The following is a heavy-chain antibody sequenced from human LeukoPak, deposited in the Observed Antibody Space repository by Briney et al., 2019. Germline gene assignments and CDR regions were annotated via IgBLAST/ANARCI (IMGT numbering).Heavy chain of an antibody. D-gene: IGHD3-22*01. CDR1: GDSISSGSYY. CDR2: IYTSGST. J-gene: IGHJ5*02. V-gene: IGHV4-61*02. Sequence: SETLSLTCTVSGDSISSGSYYWSWIRQPAGKGLEWIGRIYTSGSTNYNPSLKSRVTISVDTSKNQFSLKLSSVTAADTAVYYCARDVYYYDSSGISWFDPWGQGTLVTVSS. CDR3: ARDVYYYDSSGISWFDP.